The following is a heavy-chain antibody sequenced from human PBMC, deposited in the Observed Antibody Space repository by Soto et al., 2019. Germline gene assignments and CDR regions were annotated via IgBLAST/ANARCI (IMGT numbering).Heavy chain of an antibody. CDR2: ISYDGSNK. CDR3: AKNSRYAESYYYYGMDV. V-gene: IGHV3-30*18. CDR1: GFTFSSYG. J-gene: IGHJ6*02. Sequence: GGSLRLSCAASGFTFSSYGMHWVRQAPGKGLEWVAVISYDGSNKYYADSVKGRFTISRDNSKNTLYLQMNSLRAEDTAVYYCAKNSRYAESYYYYGMDVWGQGTTVTVSS. D-gene: IGHD5-12*01.